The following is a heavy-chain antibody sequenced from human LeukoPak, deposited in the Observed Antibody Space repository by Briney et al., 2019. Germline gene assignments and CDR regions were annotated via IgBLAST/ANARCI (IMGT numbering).Heavy chain of an antibody. J-gene: IGHJ3*02. Sequence: SETLSLTCTVSGGSISSYYWRWIRQPPGKGLEWIGYIYYSGSTNYNPSFKSRVTISVDTSKNQFSLKLSSVTAADTAVYYCARGGGADAFDIWGQGTMVTVSS. V-gene: IGHV4-59*01. CDR2: IYYSGST. D-gene: IGHD4-17*01. CDR3: ARGGGADAFDI. CDR1: GGSISSYY.